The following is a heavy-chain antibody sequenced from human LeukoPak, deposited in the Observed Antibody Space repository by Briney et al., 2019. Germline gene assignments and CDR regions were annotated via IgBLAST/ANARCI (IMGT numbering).Heavy chain of an antibody. CDR1: GFTFSSYG. Sequence: GRSLRLSCAASGFTFSSYGMHWVRQAPGKGLEWVAVISYYGSNKYYADSVKGRFTISRDNSKNTLHLQMSSLSAEVTAVYQCALVGASNFDYWGQGTLVTVSS. J-gene: IGHJ4*02. D-gene: IGHD1-26*01. V-gene: IGHV3-30*03. CDR3: ALVGASNFDY. CDR2: ISYYGSNK.